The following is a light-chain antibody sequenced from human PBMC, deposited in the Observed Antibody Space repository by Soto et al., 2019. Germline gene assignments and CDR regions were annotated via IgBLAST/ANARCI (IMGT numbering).Light chain of an antibody. J-gene: IGKJ5*01. CDR1: QSVSSSY. V-gene: IGKV3D-20*01. CDR3: QQYGSSPT. CDR2: DAS. Sequence: EIVLTQSPATLSLSPGERATLSCGASQSVSSSYLAWYQHKPGLAPMLLIYDASSRATGIPDRFSGSESGTDFTLTISRLEPEDFAVYYCQQYGSSPTFGRGTRLEIK.